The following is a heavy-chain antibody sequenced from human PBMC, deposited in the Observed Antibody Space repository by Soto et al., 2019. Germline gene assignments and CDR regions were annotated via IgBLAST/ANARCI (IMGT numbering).Heavy chain of an antibody. Sequence: GSLRLSCAASGFTFSSYAMSWVRQAPGKGLEWVSAISGSGGSTYYADSVKGRFTISRDNSKNTLYLQMNSLRAEDTAVYYCAKDGPRVLGRWYDFCSRSVYGMDVWGQGTTVTVSS. J-gene: IGHJ6*02. V-gene: IGHV3-23*01. D-gene: IGHD3-3*01. CDR3: AKDGPRVLGRWYDFCSRSVYGMDV. CDR1: GFTFSSYA. CDR2: ISGSGGST.